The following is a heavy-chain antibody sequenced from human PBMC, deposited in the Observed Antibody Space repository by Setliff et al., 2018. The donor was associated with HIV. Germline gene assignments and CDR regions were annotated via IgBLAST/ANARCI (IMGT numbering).Heavy chain of an antibody. D-gene: IGHD5-12*01. CDR2: IYRSGGV. Sequence: SETLSLTCTVSGASISSYYWSWLRQPPGKGLEWLGYIYRSGGVNYNPSLKGRGTISLDTSKNQFSLRLTSVTAADTAVYYCARRGYSGYASGWFGPWGQGTLVTVSS. CDR3: ARRGYSGYASGWFGP. V-gene: IGHV4-4*09. CDR1: GASISSYY. J-gene: IGHJ5*02.